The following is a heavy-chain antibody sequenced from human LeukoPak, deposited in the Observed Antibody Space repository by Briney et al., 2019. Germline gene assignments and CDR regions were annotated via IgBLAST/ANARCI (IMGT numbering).Heavy chain of an antibody. V-gene: IGHV1-69*05. CDR3: ARDGDYNGAFDI. Sequence: SVKVSCNASGGTFSIYAISWVRQAPGQGLEWMGRIIPIFGTANYAQKFQGRVTITTDESTSTAYMELSSLRSEDTAVYYCARDGDYNGAFDIWGQGTMVTVSS. CDR1: GGTFSIYA. CDR2: IIPIFGTA. J-gene: IGHJ3*02. D-gene: IGHD4-11*01.